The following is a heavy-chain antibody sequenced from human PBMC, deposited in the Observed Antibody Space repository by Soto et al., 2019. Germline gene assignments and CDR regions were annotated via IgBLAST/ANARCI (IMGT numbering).Heavy chain of an antibody. V-gene: IGHV4-59*12. D-gene: IGHD2-8*01. CDR2: IYYSGST. Sequence: SETLSLTCTVSGGSISSYYWSWIRQPPGKGLEWIGYIYYSGSTNYNPSLKSRVTISVDTSKNQFSLKLSSVTAADTAVYYRARDNRRTRVMDSWGQGVLVTVSS. CDR1: GGSISSYY. CDR3: ARDNRRTRVMDS. J-gene: IGHJ4*02.